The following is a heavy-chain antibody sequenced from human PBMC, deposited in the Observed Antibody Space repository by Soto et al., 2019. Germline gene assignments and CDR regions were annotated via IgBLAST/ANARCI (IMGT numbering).Heavy chain of an antibody. CDR3: ARAGNYYDSSGYYYGFDY. Sequence: EASVKVSCKASGYTFTSYGISWVRQAPGQGLEWMGWISAYNGNTNYAQKLQGRVTMTTDTSTSTAYMELRSLRSDDTAVYYCARAGNYYDSSGYYYGFDYWGQGTLVTVYS. CDR2: ISAYNGNT. J-gene: IGHJ4*02. D-gene: IGHD3-22*01. V-gene: IGHV1-18*04. CDR1: GYTFTSYG.